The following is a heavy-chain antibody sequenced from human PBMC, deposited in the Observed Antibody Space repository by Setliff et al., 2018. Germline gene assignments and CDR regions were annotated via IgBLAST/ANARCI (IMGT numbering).Heavy chain of an antibody. CDR3: ARVFYYGRPFDI. J-gene: IGHJ3*02. D-gene: IGHD3-10*01. Sequence: SVKVSCQASGYPFTSYYMHWVRQAPGQGLEWMGIINPSGGSTSYAQKFQGRVTMTRGTSTSTVYMELSSLRSEDTAVYYCARVFYYGRPFDIWGQGTMVTVSS. CDR1: GYPFTSYY. V-gene: IGHV1-46*01. CDR2: INPSGGST.